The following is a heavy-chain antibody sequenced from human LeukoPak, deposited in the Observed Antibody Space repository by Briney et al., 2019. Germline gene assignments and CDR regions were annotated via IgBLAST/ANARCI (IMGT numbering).Heavy chain of an antibody. J-gene: IGHJ4*02. CDR2: INPNSGGT. CDR3: ARDPDYYDSSGYYY. Sequence: WINPNSGGTNYAQKFQGRVTMTRDTSISTAYMELSRLRSDDTAVYYCARDPDYYDSSGYYYWGQGTLVTVSS. D-gene: IGHD3-22*01. V-gene: IGHV1-2*02.